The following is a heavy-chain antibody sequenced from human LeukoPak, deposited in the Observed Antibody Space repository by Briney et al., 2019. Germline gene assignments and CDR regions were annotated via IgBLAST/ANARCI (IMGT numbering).Heavy chain of an antibody. CDR2: INPNSGGT. Sequence: ASVKVSCKASGYTFTGYYMHWVRQAPGQGLEWMGWINPNSGGTNYAQKFQGRVTMTRNTSISTAYMELRSLRSDDTAVYYCASILGSSWYYFDYWGQGTLVTVSS. J-gene: IGHJ4*02. CDR1: GYTFTGYY. D-gene: IGHD3-10*02. CDR3: ASILGSSWYYFDY. V-gene: IGHV1-2*02.